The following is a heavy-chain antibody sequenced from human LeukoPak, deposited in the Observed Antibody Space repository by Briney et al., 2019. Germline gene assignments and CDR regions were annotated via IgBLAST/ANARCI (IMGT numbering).Heavy chain of an antibody. CDR2: ISSSGTTI. CDR3: ARGGYCSSSICYSLNAFDI. Sequence: GGSLRLSCGASGFTFSSYEMKWGRQAPGKGLERVSYISSSGTTIYYADSVKGRFTISRDNAKNSLYLQMNSLRAEDTAVYYCARGGYCSSSICYSLNAFDIWGQGTMFTVSS. CDR1: GFTFSSYE. V-gene: IGHV3-48*03. J-gene: IGHJ3*02. D-gene: IGHD2-2*01.